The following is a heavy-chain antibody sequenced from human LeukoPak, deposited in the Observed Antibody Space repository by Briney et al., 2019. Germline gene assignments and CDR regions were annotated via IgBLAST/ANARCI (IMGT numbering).Heavy chain of an antibody. CDR2: TYYRSKLYN. CDR3: ARVPSYGYYGMDV. Sequence: SQTLSLTCALSGDIVSSTSAAWNWVRESPSRGLEWLGRTYYRSKLYNDYAISVKSRITINPDTSKNQFSLHLNSVTPEDTAVYYCARVPSYGYYGMDVWGQGTTVTVSS. D-gene: IGHD3-16*01. J-gene: IGHJ6*02. V-gene: IGHV6-1*01. CDR1: GDIVSSTSAA.